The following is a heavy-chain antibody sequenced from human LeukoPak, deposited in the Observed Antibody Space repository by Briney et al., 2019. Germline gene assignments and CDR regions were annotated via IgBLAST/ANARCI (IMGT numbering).Heavy chain of an antibody. CDR3: ARAYSSYTPSDY. V-gene: IGHV4-59*01. CDR1: GGSISSYY. J-gene: IGHJ4*02. D-gene: IGHD6-6*01. Sequence: SETLSLTFTVSGGSISSYYWSWIRQPPGKGLEWIGYIYYSGSTNYNPSLKSRVTISVDTSKNQFSLKLSSVTAADTAVYYCARAYSSYTPSDYWGQGTLVTVSS. CDR2: IYYSGST.